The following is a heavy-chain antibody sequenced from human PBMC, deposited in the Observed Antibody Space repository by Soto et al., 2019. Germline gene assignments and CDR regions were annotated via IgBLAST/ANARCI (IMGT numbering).Heavy chain of an antibody. CDR3: ARDLNVFRYGSGGSCYPDY. CDR1: GFTFSSYA. D-gene: IGHD2-15*01. J-gene: IGHJ4*02. V-gene: IGHV3-30-3*01. Sequence: GGSLRLSCAASGFTFSSYAMHWVRQAPGKGLEWVAVISYDGSNKYYADSVKGRFTISRDNSKNTLYLQMNSLRAEDTAVYYCARDLNVFRYGSGGSCYPDYWGQGTLVTVSS. CDR2: ISYDGSNK.